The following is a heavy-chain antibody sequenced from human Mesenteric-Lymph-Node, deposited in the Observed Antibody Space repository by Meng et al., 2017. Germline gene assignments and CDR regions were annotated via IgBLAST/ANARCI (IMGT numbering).Heavy chain of an antibody. CDR3: ARVRWELLVFDY. CDR1: GYTFTSYA. CDR2: INAGNGNT. D-gene: IGHD1-26*01. J-gene: IGHJ4*02. V-gene: IGHV1-3*01. Sequence: ASVKVSCKASGYTFTSYAMHWVRQAPGQRLEWMGWINAGNGNTKYSQKFQGRVTITRDTSASTAYMGLSSLRSEDTAVYYCARVRWELLVFDYWGQGTLVTVSS.